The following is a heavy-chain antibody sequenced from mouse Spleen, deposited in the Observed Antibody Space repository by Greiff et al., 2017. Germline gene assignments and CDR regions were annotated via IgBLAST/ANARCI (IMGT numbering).Heavy chain of an antibody. J-gene: IGHJ2*01. CDR3: ARKDYGSSLDY. V-gene: IGHV5-9*04. CDR1: GFTFSSYA. Sequence: EVKLVESGGGLVKLGGSLKLSCAASGFTFSSYAMSWVRQTPEKRLEWVATISSGGGNTYYPDSVKGRFTISRDNAKNTLYLQMSSLKSEDTAMYYCARKDYGSSLDYWGQGTTLTVSS. CDR2: ISSGGGNT. D-gene: IGHD1-1*01.